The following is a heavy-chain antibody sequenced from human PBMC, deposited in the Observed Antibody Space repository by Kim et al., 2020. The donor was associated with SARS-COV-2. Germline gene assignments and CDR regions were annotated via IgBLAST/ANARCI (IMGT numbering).Heavy chain of an antibody. CDR1: GFSLSTSGVG. D-gene: IGHD2-15*01. CDR2: IYWDDDK. Sequence: SGPTLVNPTQTLTLTCTFSGFSLSTSGVGVGWIRQPPGKALEWLALIYWDDDKRYSPSLKSRLTITKDTSKNQVVLTMTNMDPVDTATYYCAHRPPDMAKPYYYYYYGMDVWGQGTTVTVSS. CDR3: AHRPPDMAKPYYYYYYGMDV. V-gene: IGHV2-5*02. J-gene: IGHJ6*02.